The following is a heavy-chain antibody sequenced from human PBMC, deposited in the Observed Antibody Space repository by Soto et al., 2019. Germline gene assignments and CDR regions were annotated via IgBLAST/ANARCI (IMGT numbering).Heavy chain of an antibody. J-gene: IGHJ4*02. Sequence: QVELVESGGGVVQPGASLRISCVASGFTFSDFPLHWVRRAPGKGLEWVAVISYDGNDESYSDSVKGRFTISRDNSKTTVYLQMNSLRADDMAVYHCARDMRHDYASGRLDYLGQGTLVTVSS. CDR3: ARDMRHDYASGRLDY. CDR1: GFTFSDFP. V-gene: IGHV3-30-3*01. CDR2: ISYDGNDE. D-gene: IGHD3-10*01.